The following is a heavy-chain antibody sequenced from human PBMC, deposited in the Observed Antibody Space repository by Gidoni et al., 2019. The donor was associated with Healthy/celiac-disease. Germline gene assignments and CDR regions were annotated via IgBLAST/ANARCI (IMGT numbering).Heavy chain of an antibody. CDR1: GGPISSVGYS. D-gene: IGHD2-21*02. CDR3: ARNNCGGDCYPLDFDY. V-gene: IGHV4-30-2*01. Sequence: QLQLQESGSGLVKLSQTLSLTCAVSGGPISSVGYSWSWIRQPPGKGLEWIGYIYHSGSTYYNPSLKSRVTISVDRSKNQFSLKLSSVTAADTAVYYCARNNCGGDCYPLDFDYWGQGTLVTVSS. CDR2: IYHSGST. J-gene: IGHJ4*02.